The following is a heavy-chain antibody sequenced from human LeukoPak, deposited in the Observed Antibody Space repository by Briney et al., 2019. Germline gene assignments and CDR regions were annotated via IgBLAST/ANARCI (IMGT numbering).Heavy chain of an antibody. V-gene: IGHV3-7*01. Sequence: GGPLRLSCAASGFTFSSYWMSWVRQAPGKGLEWVANIKQDGSEKYYVDSVKGRFTISRDNAKNSLYLQMNSLRAEDTAVYYCARELGYSYGYGGYFDYWRQGTLVSVSS. J-gene: IGHJ4*02. CDR2: IKQDGSEK. D-gene: IGHD5-18*01. CDR3: ARELGYSYGYGGYFDY. CDR1: GFTFSSYW.